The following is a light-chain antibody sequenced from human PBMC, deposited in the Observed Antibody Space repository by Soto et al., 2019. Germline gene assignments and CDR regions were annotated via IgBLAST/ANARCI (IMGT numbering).Light chain of an antibody. V-gene: IGLV2-14*03. CDR3: HSYTTSSTYV. CDR1: SSDVGGYNY. CDR2: DVS. Sequence: QSALTQPASVSGSPGQSITIPCTGTSSDVGGYNYVSWYQQHPGIAPKVMIYDVSNRPSGVSNRFSGSKSGNTASLTISGLQAEDEADYYCHSYTTSSTYVFGTGTKLTVL. J-gene: IGLJ1*01.